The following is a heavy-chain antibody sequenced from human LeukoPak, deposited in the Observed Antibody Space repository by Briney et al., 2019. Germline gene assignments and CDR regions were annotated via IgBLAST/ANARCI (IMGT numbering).Heavy chain of an antibody. J-gene: IGHJ6*02. CDR2: ISSSSSTI. V-gene: IGHV3-48*02. D-gene: IGHD6-19*01. CDR1: GFTFSSYS. Sequence: GGSLRLSCAASGFTFSSYSMNWVRQAPGKGLEWVSYISSSSSTIYYADSVKGRFTISRDNAKNSLYLQMNSLRDGDTAVYYCARDQDLMGGSGWYYGMDVWGQGTTVTVSS. CDR3: ARDQDLMGGSGWYYGMDV.